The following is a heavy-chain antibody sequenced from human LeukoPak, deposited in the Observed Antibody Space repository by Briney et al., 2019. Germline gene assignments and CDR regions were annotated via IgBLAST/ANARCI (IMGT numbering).Heavy chain of an antibody. CDR1: GFTFSNYW. J-gene: IGHJ5*02. Sequence: PGGSLRLSCTVSGFTFSNYWMTWVRQAPGKGLEWVANIKQDGSEKYYVDSVKGRFTISRDNAKNSLYLQMNSLRAEDTAVYYCARHIGTWFDPWGQGTLVTVSS. D-gene: IGHD2-21*01. CDR3: ARHIGTWFDP. V-gene: IGHV3-7*05. CDR2: IKQDGSEK.